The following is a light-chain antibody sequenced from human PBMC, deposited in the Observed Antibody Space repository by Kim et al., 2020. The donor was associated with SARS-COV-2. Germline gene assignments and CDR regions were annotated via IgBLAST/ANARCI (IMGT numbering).Light chain of an antibody. CDR3: CSYAGSYTHVV. V-gene: IGLV2-11*01. CDR1: SSDVGGYNY. J-gene: IGLJ2*01. CDR2: DVR. Sequence: QSALTQPRSVSGSPGQSVTISCTGSSSDVGGYNYVPWYQQYPGKAPKLMIYDVRKRPSGVPDRFSGSKSGNTASLTISGLQTEDEADYYCCSYAGSYTHVVFGGGTKVTVL.